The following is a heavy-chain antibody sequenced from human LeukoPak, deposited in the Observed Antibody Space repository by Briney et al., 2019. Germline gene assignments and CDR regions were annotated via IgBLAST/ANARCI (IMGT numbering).Heavy chain of an antibody. V-gene: IGHV3-11*01. CDR3: ARGYYDFWSGYLIDY. CDR2: ISSSSSTI. J-gene: IGHJ4*02. Sequence: PGGSLRLSCAASGFTFSDYYMSWIRQAPGKGLEWVSYISSSSSTIYYADSVKGRFTISRDNAKNSLYLQMNSLRAEDTAVYYCARGYYDFWSGYLIDYWGQGTLVTVTS. CDR1: GFTFSDYY. D-gene: IGHD3-3*01.